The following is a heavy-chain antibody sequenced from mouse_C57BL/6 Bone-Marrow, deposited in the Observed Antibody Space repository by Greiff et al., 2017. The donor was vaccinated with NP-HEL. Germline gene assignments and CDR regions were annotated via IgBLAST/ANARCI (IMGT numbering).Heavy chain of an antibody. J-gene: IGHJ4*01. CDR2: IYPGNSDT. V-gene: IGHV1-5*01. Sequence: VQLQQSGTVLARPGASVKMSCKTSGYTFTSYWMHWVKQRPGQGLEWIGAIYPGNSDTSYNQKFKGKAKLTAVTSASTAYMELSSLTNEDSAVYYCTRSGIYYGSSYPYYYAMDYWGQGTSVTVSS. CDR3: TRSGIYYGSSYPYYYAMDY. CDR1: GYTFTSYW. D-gene: IGHD1-1*01.